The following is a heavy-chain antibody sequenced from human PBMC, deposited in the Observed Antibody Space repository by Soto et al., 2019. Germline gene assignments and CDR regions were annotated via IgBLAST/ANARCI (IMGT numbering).Heavy chain of an antibody. V-gene: IGHV3-23*01. CDR3: AKDRGYSYAVDWFDP. CDR2: FSGSGGST. CDR1: GFTFSSYA. J-gene: IGHJ5*02. Sequence: EVQLLESGGGLVQPGGSLRLSCAAPGFTFSSYALSWFRQAPGKGLEWVSAFSGSGGSTYYADSVKARFTISRDNSKNTLYLQMNSLRAEDTAVYYCAKDRGYSYAVDWFDPWGQGTLVTVSS. D-gene: IGHD5-18*01.